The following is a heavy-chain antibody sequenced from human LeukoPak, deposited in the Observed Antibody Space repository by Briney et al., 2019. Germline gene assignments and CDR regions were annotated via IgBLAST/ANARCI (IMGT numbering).Heavy chain of an antibody. CDR2: IYYSGST. Sequence: SETLSLTCTVSGGSVSSYYWSWIRQPPGKGLEWIGYIYYSGSTNYNPSLKSRVTISVDTSKNQFSLKLSSVTAADTAVYYCARGQSGSTGRYYYYYMDVWGKGTTVTVSS. D-gene: IGHD3-10*01. V-gene: IGHV4-59*02. J-gene: IGHJ6*03. CDR3: ARGQSGSTGRYYYYYMDV. CDR1: GGSVSSYY.